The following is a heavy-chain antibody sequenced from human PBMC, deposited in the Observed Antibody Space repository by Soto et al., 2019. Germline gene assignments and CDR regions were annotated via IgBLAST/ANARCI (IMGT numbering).Heavy chain of an antibody. Sequence: QVQLVQSGAEVKKPGASVKVACKASGYIFTNYYIHWVRQAPGQGLEWMGIINLSADRTSYAQKFQVRFTVTMDTSTSTVYMELGSLRSEDTAVYYCVRDPISGYRSFDYWGQGTLVTVSS. CDR3: VRDPISGYRSFDY. D-gene: IGHD3-22*01. J-gene: IGHJ4*02. V-gene: IGHV1-46*03. CDR2: INLSADRT. CDR1: GYIFTNYY.